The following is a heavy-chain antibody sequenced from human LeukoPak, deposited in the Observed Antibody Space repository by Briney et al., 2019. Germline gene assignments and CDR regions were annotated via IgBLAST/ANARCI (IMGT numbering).Heavy chain of an antibody. D-gene: IGHD6-13*01. Sequence: ASVKVSCKVSGYTFTDYYMHWVQQAPGKGLEWMGLVDPEDGVTIYAEKFQGRVTITADTSTDTAYMELSSLRSEDTAVYYCATEEKDSRSFLVDYWGQGTLVTVSS. J-gene: IGHJ4*02. CDR1: GYTFTDYY. CDR3: ATEEKDSRSFLVDY. V-gene: IGHV1-69-2*01. CDR2: VDPEDGVT.